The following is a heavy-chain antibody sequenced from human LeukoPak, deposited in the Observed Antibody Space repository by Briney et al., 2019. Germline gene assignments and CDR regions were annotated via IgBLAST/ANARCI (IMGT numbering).Heavy chain of an antibody. CDR1: XXSXSSGGYS. V-gene: IGHV4-30-2*01. CDR2: IYHSGST. D-gene: IGHD2-21*02. J-gene: IGHJ5*02. CDR3: ARAVVVTATKYNWFDP. Sequence: LSLTXXVSXXSXSSGGYSWSWIRXPPGKGLEWIGYIYHSGSTSYNPSLKSRVTISVDRYKNQFSLKLSDVNAGDRDGYYCARAVVVTATKYNWFDPWGQGTLVTVSS.